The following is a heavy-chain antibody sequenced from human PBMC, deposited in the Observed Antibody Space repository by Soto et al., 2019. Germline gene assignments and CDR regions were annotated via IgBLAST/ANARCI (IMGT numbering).Heavy chain of an antibody. CDR1: GFRFTGYH. D-gene: IGHD2-8*02. CDR2: INPDSGAT. Sequence: QLVQSGAEVERPGASLKVSCKASGFRFTGYHIYWVRPAPGQGLEWKGWINPDSGATNYAQNFQGRGTLTSDTSISTASMDLTSLTSDDTAVYYCARGDYGTGGYPFPYFDYWGQGTLVIVSS. J-gene: IGHJ4*02. V-gene: IGHV1-2*02. CDR3: ARGDYGTGGYPFPYFDY.